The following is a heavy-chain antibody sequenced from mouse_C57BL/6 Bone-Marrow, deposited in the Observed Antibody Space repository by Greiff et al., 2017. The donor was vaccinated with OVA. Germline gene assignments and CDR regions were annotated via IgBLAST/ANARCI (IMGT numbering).Heavy chain of an antibody. D-gene: IGHD1-1*01. CDR1: GYTFTDYN. J-gene: IGHJ2*01. CDR2: INPNNGGT. V-gene: IGHV1-22*01. Sequence: VQLQQSGPELVKPGASVKMSCTASGYTFTDYNMHWVKQSHGKSLEWIGYINPNNGGTSYNQKFKGQATLTVNKSSSTAYMELRSLTSEDSAVYYCARDESSSSHYWGQGTTLTVSS. CDR3: ARDESSSSHY.